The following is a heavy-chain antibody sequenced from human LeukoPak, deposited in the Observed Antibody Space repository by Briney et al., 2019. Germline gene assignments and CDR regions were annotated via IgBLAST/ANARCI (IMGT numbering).Heavy chain of an antibody. D-gene: IGHD2-15*01. CDR2: INWNGGST. J-gene: IGHJ4*02. Sequence: GGSLRLSCAASGFTFDDYGMTWVRQTPGKGLELVSTINWNGGSTAYADSVKGRFAISRDNAKNSLYLQLNSLRAEDAAVYYCAKEDCGGGRCYSLHYWGQGTLVTVSS. CDR3: AKEDCGGGRCYSLHY. V-gene: IGHV3-20*04. CDR1: GFTFDDYG.